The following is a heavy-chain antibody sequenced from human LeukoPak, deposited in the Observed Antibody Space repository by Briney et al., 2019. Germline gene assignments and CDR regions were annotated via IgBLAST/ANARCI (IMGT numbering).Heavy chain of an antibody. D-gene: IGHD6-13*01. J-gene: IGHJ4*02. CDR2: IYYSGST. V-gene: IGHV4-59*08. CDR3: ARARAAAVPFDY. Sequence: SETLSLTCTVSGGSISDYYWSWIRQPPGKGLEWIGYIYYSGSTNYNPSLKSRVTISVDTSKNQFSLKLSSVTAADTAVYYCARARAAAVPFDYWGQGTLVTVSS. CDR1: GGSISDYY.